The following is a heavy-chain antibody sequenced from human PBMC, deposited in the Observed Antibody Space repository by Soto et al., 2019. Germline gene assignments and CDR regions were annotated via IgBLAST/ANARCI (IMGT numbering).Heavy chain of an antibody. V-gene: IGHV3-48*01. J-gene: IGHJ4*02. CDR1: GFTLSDYS. CDR2: ISDRGSRI. CDR3: APQGVGATGYLY. D-gene: IGHD1-26*01. Sequence: GGSLRLSCVVSGFTLSDYSMNWVRQAPGKGLEWVSYISDRGSRIYYADSVKGRLTISRDSAKNSLYLQMNSLRAEDTAVYYCAPQGVGATGYLYRGKGTLVTVST.